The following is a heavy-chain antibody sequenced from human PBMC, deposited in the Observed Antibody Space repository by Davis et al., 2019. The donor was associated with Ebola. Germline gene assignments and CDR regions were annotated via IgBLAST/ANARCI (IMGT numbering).Heavy chain of an antibody. CDR3: ARQPRSTRSPEYYHGLDV. D-gene: IGHD3-16*01. Sequence: PSETLSLTCAVSRGSISSHFWSWIRQSPEQGLEWIGSIFYTGSTNLNPSLRSQVTLSVDRPKNQFSLNLTSVTAADTAVYFCARQPRSTRSPEYYHGLDVWGQGTTVVVSS. J-gene: IGHJ6*02. CDR2: IFYTGST. V-gene: IGHV4-59*11. CDR1: RGSISSHF.